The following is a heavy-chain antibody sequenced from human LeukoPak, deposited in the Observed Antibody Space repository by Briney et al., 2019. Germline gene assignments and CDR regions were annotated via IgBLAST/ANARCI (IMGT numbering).Heavy chain of an antibody. J-gene: IGHJ5*02. D-gene: IGHD2-15*01. CDR1: GGSISSYY. Sequence: PSETLSLTCTVSGGSISSYYWSWIRQPPGKGLEWLGYIYYSGSTNYNPSLKSRVTISVDTSKNQFSLKLSSVSAADTDVYYCARDSGMGFDPWGQGTLVTVSS. V-gene: IGHV4-59*01. CDR2: IYYSGST. CDR3: ARDSGMGFDP.